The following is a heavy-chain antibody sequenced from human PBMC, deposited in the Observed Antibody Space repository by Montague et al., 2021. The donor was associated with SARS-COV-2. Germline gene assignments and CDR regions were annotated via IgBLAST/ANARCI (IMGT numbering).Heavy chain of an antibody. CDR3: ARAPRNIFGVVLTFDY. V-gene: IGHV4-31*03. CDR2: IYYSGST. CDR1: GGSISSGGYY. J-gene: IGHJ4*02. D-gene: IGHD3-3*01. Sequence: TLSLTCTVSGGSISSGGYYWSRIRQHPGKDLEWIGYIYYSGSTYYNPSLKSRVTISVDTSKNQFSLKLSSVTAADTAVYYCARAPRNIFGVVLTFDYWGQGTLVTVSS.